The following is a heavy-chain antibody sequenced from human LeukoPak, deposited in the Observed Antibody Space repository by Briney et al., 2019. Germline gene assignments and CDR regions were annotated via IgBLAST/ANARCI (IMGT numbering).Heavy chain of an antibody. D-gene: IGHD6-13*01. CDR2: IIPIFGTA. J-gene: IGHJ4*02. CDR3: ASEAPAAAKRFDY. V-gene: IGHV1-69*05. Sequence: SVKVSCKASGGTFSSYAISWVRQAPGQGLGWMGGIIPIFGTANYAQKFQGRVTITTDESTSTAYMELSSLRSEDTAVYYCASEAPAAAKRFDYWGQGTLVTVSS. CDR1: GGTFSSYA.